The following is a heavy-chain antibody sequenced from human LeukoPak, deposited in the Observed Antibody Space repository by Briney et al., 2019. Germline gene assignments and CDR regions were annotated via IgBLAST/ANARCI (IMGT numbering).Heavy chain of an antibody. D-gene: IGHD3-10*01. Sequence: PSETLSLTCTVSGGSISSYYWSWIRQPPGKGLEWIGYIYYSGSTNYNPSLKSRVTISVDTSKNQFSLKLSSVTAADTAVYYCARSVGALYGSGRVFDYWGQGTLVTVSS. CDR3: ARSVGALYGSGRVFDY. CDR1: GGSISSYY. V-gene: IGHV4-59*01. CDR2: IYYSGST. J-gene: IGHJ4*02.